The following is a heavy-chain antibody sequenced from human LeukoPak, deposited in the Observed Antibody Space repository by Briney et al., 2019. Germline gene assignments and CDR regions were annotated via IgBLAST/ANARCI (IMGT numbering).Heavy chain of an antibody. CDR1: GYSFTSYW. J-gene: IGHJ4*02. D-gene: IGHD3-10*01. Sequence: GESLKISCQGSGYSFTSYWIGWVRQMPGKGLEWMGIIYPGDSDTRYSPSFQGQVTTSADKSISTAYLQWSSLKASDTAMYYCARQEFTMVRGVTSPFDYWGQGTLVTVSS. CDR3: ARQEFTMVRGVTSPFDY. CDR2: IYPGDSDT. V-gene: IGHV5-51*01.